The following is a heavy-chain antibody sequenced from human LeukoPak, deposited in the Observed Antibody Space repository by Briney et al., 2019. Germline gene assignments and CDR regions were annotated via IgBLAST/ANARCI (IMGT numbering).Heavy chain of an antibody. CDR3: ARHGRGSHYYYMDV. CDR1: GYSFTTYS. V-gene: IGHV5-51*01. J-gene: IGHJ6*03. CDR2: IYPGDSIT. Sequence: GESLKISCKGSGYSFTTYSIGWVRLMPGKGLEWMGIIYPGDSITRYSPSFQGQVIISADKSINTAYLQWTSLKASDTAIYYCARHGRGSHYYYMDVWGKGTSVTVSS. D-gene: IGHD1-26*01.